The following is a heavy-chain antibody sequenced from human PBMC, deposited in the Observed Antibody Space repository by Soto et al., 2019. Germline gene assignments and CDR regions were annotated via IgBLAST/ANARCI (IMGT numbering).Heavy chain of an antibody. Sequence: QVHLVQSGAEVKKPGSSVKVSCTASGGTFGSYTVTWVRQAPGQGLEWMGEVIPMFGTASYAQKFQGRVTLTANKPTATAHIELGSLSSDDTAVYFCARQTAIPPHFYSGMDVWGQGTTVTVSS. J-gene: IGHJ6*02. V-gene: IGHV1-69*06. CDR2: VIPMFGTA. CDR3: ARQTAIPPHFYSGMDV. D-gene: IGHD2-21*01. CDR1: GGTFGSYT.